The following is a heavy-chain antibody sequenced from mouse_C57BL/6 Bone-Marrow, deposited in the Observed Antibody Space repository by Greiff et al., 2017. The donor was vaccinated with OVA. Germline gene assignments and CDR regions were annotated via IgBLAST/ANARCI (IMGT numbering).Heavy chain of an antibody. J-gene: IGHJ4*01. CDR3: ARGVYYYGERAMDY. Sequence: EVQLQQSGPELVKPGDSVKISCKASGYSFTGYFMNWVMQSHGKSLEWIGRINPYNGDTFYNQKFKGKATLTVDKSSSTAHMELRSLTSEDSAVYYCARGVYYYGERAMDYWGQGTSVTVSS. CDR2: INPYNGDT. D-gene: IGHD1-1*01. CDR1: GYSFTGYF. V-gene: IGHV1-20*01.